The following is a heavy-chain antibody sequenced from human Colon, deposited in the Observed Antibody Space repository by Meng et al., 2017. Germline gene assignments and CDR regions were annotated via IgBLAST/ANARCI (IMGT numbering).Heavy chain of an antibody. Sequence: QVQLKESGPGLVKPSETLSLTCTVSGGSISSYYWSWIRQPPGKGLEWIGYIYYSGSTNCNPSLKSRVTISVDTSKNQFSLKLSSVTAADTAVYYCARDSSGGYNWFDPWDQGTLVTVSS. V-gene: IGHV4-59*01. CDR3: ARDSSGGYNWFDP. CDR1: GGSISSYY. J-gene: IGHJ5*02. CDR2: IYYSGST. D-gene: IGHD6-19*01.